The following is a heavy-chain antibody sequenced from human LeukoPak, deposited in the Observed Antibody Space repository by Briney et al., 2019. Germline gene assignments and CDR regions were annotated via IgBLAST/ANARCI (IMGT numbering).Heavy chain of an antibody. CDR1: GGSFSGYY. J-gene: IGHJ4*02. Sequence: PSETLSLTCAVYGGSFSGYYWSWIRQPPGKGLEWIGEINHSGSTNYNPSLKSRVTISVDTSKNQFSLKLSSVTAADTAVYYCRVGGVGATRDFDYWGQGTLVTVSS. CDR2: INHSGST. V-gene: IGHV4-34*01. CDR3: RVGGVGATRDFDY. D-gene: IGHD1-26*01.